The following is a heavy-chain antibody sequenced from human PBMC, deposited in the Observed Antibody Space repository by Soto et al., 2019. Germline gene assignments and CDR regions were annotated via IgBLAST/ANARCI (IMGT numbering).Heavy chain of an antibody. J-gene: IGHJ5*01. V-gene: IGHV4-61*01. D-gene: IGHD3-22*01. CDR1: GGSVSGGTYY. Sequence: SETLSLTCTVSGGSVSGGTYYWSWIRQPPGKGLEWIGYIYYTGTTNYNPSLKSRATISIDTSKNQFSLNLSSVTAADTAVYYCARSLGKLYENLPGSWGQGTLVTVSS. CDR3: ARSLGKLYENLPGS. CDR2: IYYTGTT.